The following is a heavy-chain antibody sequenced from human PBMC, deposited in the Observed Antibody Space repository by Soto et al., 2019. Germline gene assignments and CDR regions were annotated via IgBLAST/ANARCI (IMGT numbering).Heavy chain of an antibody. J-gene: IGHJ4*02. CDR3: ARVAAGDKARCYFDY. CDR1: GGSISSYY. V-gene: IGHV4-59*01. D-gene: IGHD6-13*01. CDR2: IYYSGST. Sequence: SETLSLTCTVSGGSISSYYWSWIRQPPGKGLEWIGYIYYSGSTNYNPSLKSPVTISVDTSKNQFSLKLSSVTAADTAVYYCARVAAGDKARCYFDYWGQGTLVTVSS.